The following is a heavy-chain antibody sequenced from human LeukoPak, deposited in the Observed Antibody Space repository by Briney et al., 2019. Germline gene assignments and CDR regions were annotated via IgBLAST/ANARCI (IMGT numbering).Heavy chain of an antibody. CDR1: GGSFSGYY. CDR2: INHSGGT. CDR3: ARVRGVRRLFGY. J-gene: IGHJ4*02. V-gene: IGHV4-34*01. D-gene: IGHD3-10*01. Sequence: SETLSLTCAVYGGSFSGYYWSWIRQPPGKGLEWIGEINHSGGTNYNPSLKSRVTISVDTSKNQFSLKLSSVTAADTAVYYCARVRGVRRLFGYWGQGTLVTVSS.